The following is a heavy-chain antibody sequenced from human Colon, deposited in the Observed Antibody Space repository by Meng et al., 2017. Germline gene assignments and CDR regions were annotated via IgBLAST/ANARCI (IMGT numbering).Heavy chain of an antibody. CDR1: GGSVSSGTYS. CDR2: IYYSGTT. D-gene: IGHD1-14*01. Sequence: QVCVRRSGPCLVSLSSPLSLTSNVSGGSVSSGTYSWNSIRQPPGKALECIGCIYYSGTTNYNPSLKSRVTISVDTSKNQFSLKLSSVTPSDTAVYFCARDRVPGKYWGQGTLVTVSS. J-gene: IGHJ4*02. CDR3: ARDRVPGKY. V-gene: IGHV4-61*01.